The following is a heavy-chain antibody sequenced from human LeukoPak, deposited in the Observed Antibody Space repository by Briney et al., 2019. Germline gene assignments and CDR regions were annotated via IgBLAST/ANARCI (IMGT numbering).Heavy chain of an antibody. J-gene: IGHJ3*02. CDR3: ARDRPLSSNAFDI. D-gene: IGHD2-2*01. V-gene: IGHV1-69*05. CDR1: GGTFSSYA. CDR2: IIPIFGTA. Sequence: SVKVSCKASGGTFSSYAISWVRQAPGQGLEWMGGIIPIFGTANYAQKFQGRVTITTDESTSTAYMELSSLRSEDTAVYYCARDRPLSSNAFDIWGQGTMVTVSS.